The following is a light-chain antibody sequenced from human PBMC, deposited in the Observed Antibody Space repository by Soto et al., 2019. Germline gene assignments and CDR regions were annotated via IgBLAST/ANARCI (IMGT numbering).Light chain of an antibody. V-gene: IGLV2-23*02. CDR1: SSDVGSYNL. J-gene: IGLJ2*01. Sequence: QSALTQPASVSGSPGQSITISCTGTSSDVGSYNLVSWYQQYPGKAPKLMIYEVSERPSGLSNRFSGSKSGNTASLTISGLQAEDEADYYCCSYAGSSTVVFGGGTKVTVL. CDR2: EVS. CDR3: CSYAGSSTVV.